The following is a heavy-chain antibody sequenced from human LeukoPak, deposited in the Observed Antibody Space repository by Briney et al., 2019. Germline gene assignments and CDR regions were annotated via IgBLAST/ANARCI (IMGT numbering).Heavy chain of an antibody. D-gene: IGHD6-6*01. J-gene: IGHJ4*02. CDR2: ISGSGGST. CDR1: GFTFSNYN. CDR3: AKLGSIAAPIDY. V-gene: IGHV3-23*01. Sequence: GGSLRLSCAVSGFTFSNYNMNWVRQAPGKGLEWVSAISGSGGSTYYADSVKGRFTISRDNSKNTLYLQMNSLRAEDTAVYYCAKLGSIAAPIDYWGQGTLVTVSS.